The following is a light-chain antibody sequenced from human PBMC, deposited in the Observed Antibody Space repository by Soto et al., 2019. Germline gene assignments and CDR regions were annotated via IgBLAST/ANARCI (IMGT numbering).Light chain of an antibody. CDR2: GNT. J-gene: IGLJ3*02. Sequence: QSVLTQPPSVSGAPGQRVTISCIGSRSNIGAGYDVHWYQQLPGTAPKLLVSGNTNRPSGVPDRFSGSKSGTSASLAITGLQAEDEADYYCQSCDSNLSGWVFGEGTKLTVL. V-gene: IGLV1-40*01. CDR1: RSNIGAGYD. CDR3: QSCDSNLSGWV.